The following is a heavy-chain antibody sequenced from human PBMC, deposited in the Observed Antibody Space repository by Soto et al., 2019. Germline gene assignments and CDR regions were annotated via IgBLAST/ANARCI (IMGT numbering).Heavy chain of an antibody. CDR1: GFTFSSYA. Sequence: EVQLLESGGGLVQPGGSLRLSCAASGFTFSSYAMSWVRQAPGKGLEWVSGISGSGGSTYYADSVKGRFTISRDNTNKALSLQMDSMRVGDMAVYDSAEENGASSSWFELDYWGQGTLVTVSS. V-gene: IGHV3-23*01. CDR2: ISGSGGST. CDR3: AEENGASSSWFELDY. D-gene: IGHD6-13*01. J-gene: IGHJ4*02.